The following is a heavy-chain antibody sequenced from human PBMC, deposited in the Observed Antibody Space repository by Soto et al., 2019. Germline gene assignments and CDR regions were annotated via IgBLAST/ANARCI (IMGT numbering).Heavy chain of an antibody. CDR1: GFTFSSYW. CDR2: INSDGSST. J-gene: IGHJ4*02. D-gene: IGHD5-18*01. V-gene: IGHV3-74*01. CDR3: ARSITGYSYADS. Sequence: EVQLVESGGGLVQPGGSLRLSCAASGFTFSSYWMHWVRQAPGKGLVWVSRINSDGSSTDYVDSVKGRFTISRDNAKNTLYLQMNSLRAEDTAVYYCARSITGYSYADSWGQGTLVTVSS.